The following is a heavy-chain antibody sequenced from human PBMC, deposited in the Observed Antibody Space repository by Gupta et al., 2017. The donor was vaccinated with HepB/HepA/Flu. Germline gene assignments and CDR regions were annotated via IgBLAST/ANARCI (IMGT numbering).Heavy chain of an antibody. V-gene: IGHV1-18*01. Sequence: QVHLVQSGAEVKKPGASVTVSCKASGHTFTSYGISWVRQAPGQGLEWMGWISTDNGNTNYAQKLHGRVTMTTDTSTSTAYMELRSLRSDDTAVYYCAREAYDILTGYSPNFDYWGQGTLVTVSS. CDR3: AREAYDILTGYSPNFDY. J-gene: IGHJ4*02. CDR2: ISTDNGNT. CDR1: GHTFTSYG. D-gene: IGHD3-9*01.